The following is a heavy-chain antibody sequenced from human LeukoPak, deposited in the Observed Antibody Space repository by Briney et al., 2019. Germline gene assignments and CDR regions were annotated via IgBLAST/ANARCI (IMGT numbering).Heavy chain of an antibody. J-gene: IGHJ5*02. CDR1: GFTFSRLA. V-gene: IGHV3-23*01. CDR2: ISASGP. D-gene: IGHD6-19*01. Sequence: PGGSLRLSCAASGFTFSRLAMTWVRQAPGKGLEWVSTISASGPYYADAVKGRFTISRDNSKNTLYLQMNSLRAEDTAVYYCAKDKGTYSSGFSVNWFDPWGQGTLVTVSS. CDR3: AKDKGTYSSGFSVNWFDP.